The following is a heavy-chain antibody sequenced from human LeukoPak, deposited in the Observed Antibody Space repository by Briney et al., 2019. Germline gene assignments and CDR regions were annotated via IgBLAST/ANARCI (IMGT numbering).Heavy chain of an antibody. Sequence: ASVKVSCKASGYTFTSYGISWVRQAPGRGLEWMGWISAYNGNTNYAQKLQGRVTMTTDTSTSTAYMELRSLRSDDTAVYYCARDLSLSYDILTGYYSRYYYGMDVWGKGTTVTVSS. V-gene: IGHV1-18*04. CDR2: ISAYNGNT. CDR1: GYTFTSYG. CDR3: ARDLSLSYDILTGYYSRYYYGMDV. D-gene: IGHD3-9*01. J-gene: IGHJ6*04.